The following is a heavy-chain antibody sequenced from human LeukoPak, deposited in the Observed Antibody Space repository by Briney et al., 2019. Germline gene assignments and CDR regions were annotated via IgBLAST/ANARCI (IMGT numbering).Heavy chain of an antibody. J-gene: IGHJ2*01. D-gene: IGHD4-23*01. CDR2: INHSGST. Sequence: KPSETLSLSCAVYGGSFSGYYWSWIRQPPGKGLEWIGEINHSGSTNYNPSLKSRVTISVDTSKNQFSLKLSSVTAADTAVYYCARGTTVVTHWYFDLWGRGTLVTVSS. CDR1: GGSFSGYY. CDR3: ARGTTVVTHWYFDL. V-gene: IGHV4-34*01.